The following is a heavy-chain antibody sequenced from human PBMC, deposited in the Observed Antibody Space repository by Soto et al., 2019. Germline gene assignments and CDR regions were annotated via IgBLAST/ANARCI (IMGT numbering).Heavy chain of an antibody. Sequence: SETLSLTCTVSGGSISSGGYYWSWIRQHPGKGLEWIGYIYYSGSTYYNPSLKSRVTISVDTSKNQFSLKLSSVTAADTAVYYCATEGDSEAFDIWGQGIMVTVSS. J-gene: IGHJ3*02. V-gene: IGHV4-31*03. CDR1: GGSISSGGYY. CDR2: IYYSGST. CDR3: ATEGDSEAFDI.